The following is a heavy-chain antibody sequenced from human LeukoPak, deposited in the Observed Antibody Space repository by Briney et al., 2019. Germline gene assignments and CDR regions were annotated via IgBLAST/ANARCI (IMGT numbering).Heavy chain of an antibody. V-gene: IGHV3-66*01. CDR2: IFSGGST. J-gene: IGHJ4*02. CDR3: AKDARRTSGWDFFDY. CDR1: GFTVSNNY. D-gene: IGHD6-19*01. Sequence: GGTLRLSCAASGFTVSNNYMSWVRQAPGKGLEWVSVIFSGGSTNYTDSVKGRLTISRDNSKNTLFLQMNSLRAEDTAVYYCAKDARRTSGWDFFDYWGQGTLVTVSS.